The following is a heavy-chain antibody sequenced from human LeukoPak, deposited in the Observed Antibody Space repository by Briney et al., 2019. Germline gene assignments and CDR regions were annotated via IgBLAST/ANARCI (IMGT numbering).Heavy chain of an antibody. Sequence: GESLKISCKGSGYSFTSYWIGWVRQMPGKGLEWMVIIYPGDSDTRYSPSFQGQVTISADKSISTAYLQWSSLKASDTAMYYCARSPDSIFGAFDYWGQGTLVTVSS. J-gene: IGHJ4*02. CDR1: GYSFTSYW. CDR2: IYPGDSDT. CDR3: ARSPDSIFGAFDY. V-gene: IGHV5-51*01. D-gene: IGHD3-3*01.